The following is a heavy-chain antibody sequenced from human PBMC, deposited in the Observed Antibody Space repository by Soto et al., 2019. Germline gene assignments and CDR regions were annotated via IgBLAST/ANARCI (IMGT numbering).Heavy chain of an antibody. J-gene: IGHJ4*02. CDR2: IWHDGTNR. CDR3: ARALGYDIMTGYFDY. CDR1: GLTLNRFG. Sequence: QVQLVESGGGVVQPGTSLTLSCAESGLTLNRFGMHWVRQAPGKGLEWVAMIWHDGTNRYYGESVKGQFTISRDSSKNTMYLQMNSLRAEDTAVYYCARALGYDIMTGYFDYWGQGTLVTVSS. V-gene: IGHV3-33*01. D-gene: IGHD3-9*01.